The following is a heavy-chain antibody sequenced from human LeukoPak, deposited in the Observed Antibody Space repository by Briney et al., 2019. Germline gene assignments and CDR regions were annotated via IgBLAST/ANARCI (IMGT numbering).Heavy chain of an antibody. Sequence: SESLSLTCTVSGGSISGYNGGCIRQPPGKGLEWVGYIYYSGVTNYNPSLKSRVTISVDTSKNQFSLKLSSVTAADTAVYYCARVSSRGWFDPWGQGTLVTVSS. J-gene: IGHJ5*02. CDR1: GGSISGYN. V-gene: IGHV4-59*13. CDR3: ARVSSRGWFDP. D-gene: IGHD6-6*01. CDR2: IYYSGVT.